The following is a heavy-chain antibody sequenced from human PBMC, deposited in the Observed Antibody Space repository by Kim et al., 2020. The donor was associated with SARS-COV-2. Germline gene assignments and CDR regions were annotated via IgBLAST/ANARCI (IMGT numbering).Heavy chain of an antibody. D-gene: IGHD2-2*01. J-gene: IGHJ4*02. Sequence: ASVKVSCKASGYTFTSYGISWVRQAPGQGLEWMGWISAYNGNTNYAQKLQGRVTMTTDTSTSTAYMELRILRSDDTAVYYCARDRGAAAISSIDYWGQGTLVTVSS. CDR3: ARDRGAAAISSIDY. CDR1: GYTFTSYG. V-gene: IGHV1-18*01. CDR2: ISAYNGNT.